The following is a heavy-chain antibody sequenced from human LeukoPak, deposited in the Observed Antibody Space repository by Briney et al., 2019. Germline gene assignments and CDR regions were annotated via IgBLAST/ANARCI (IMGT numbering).Heavy chain of an antibody. D-gene: IGHD3-10*01. V-gene: IGHV1-24*01. CDR1: GYTLTELS. CDR2: FDPEDGET. CDR3: ARGFRTMVRGVITWYYYYYMDV. Sequence: GASVKVSCKVSGYTLTELSMHWVRQAPGKGLEWMGGFDPEDGETIYAQKFQGRVTMTEDTSTDTAYMELSSLRSDDTAVYYCARGFRTMVRGVITWYYYYYMDVWGKGTTVTISS. J-gene: IGHJ6*03.